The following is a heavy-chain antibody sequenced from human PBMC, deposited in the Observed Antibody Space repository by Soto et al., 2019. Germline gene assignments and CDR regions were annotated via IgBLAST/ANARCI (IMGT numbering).Heavy chain of an antibody. J-gene: IGHJ6*04. V-gene: IGHV3-7*01. CDR3: ATMSMVTFHV. D-gene: IGHD4-17*01. Sequence: PGGSLRLSCEGSGFSFSSEWMTWVRQAPGRGLEWVANIKQDGGEKYFGESVKGRFTISRDNAKNSVYLQMNSLRAEDTAVYYCATMSMVTFHVWGKGTTVTVSS. CDR2: IKQDGGEK. CDR1: GFSFSSEW.